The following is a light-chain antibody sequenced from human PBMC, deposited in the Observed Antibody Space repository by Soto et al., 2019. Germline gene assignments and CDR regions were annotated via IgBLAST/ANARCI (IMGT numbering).Light chain of an antibody. J-gene: IGLJ2*01. CDR3: CSYAGTYNVF. CDR1: NGDVGSYDL. V-gene: IGLV2-23*02. CDR2: EVN. Sequence: QSVLTQPASVSGSPGQSITISCTGTNGDVGSYDLVSWYQRYPGEAPKLIIYEVNKRPSGISNRFSGSKSGNTASLTISGLQAEDEAEYDCCSYAGTYNVFFGGGTKLTVL.